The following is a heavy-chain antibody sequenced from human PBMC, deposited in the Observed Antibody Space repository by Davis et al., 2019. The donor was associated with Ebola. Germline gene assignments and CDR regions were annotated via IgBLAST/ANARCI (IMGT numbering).Heavy chain of an antibody. D-gene: IGHD3-3*02. J-gene: IGHJ6*02. CDR1: GGSFSGYY. CDR3: ARSQLIFSYYYYGMDV. Sequence: SETLSLTCAVYGGSFSGYYWSWIRQPPGKGLEWIGEINHSGSTNYNPSLKSRVTISVDTSKNQFSLKLGSVTAADTAVYYCARSQLIFSYYYYGMDVWGQGTTVTVSS. V-gene: IGHV4-34*01. CDR2: INHSGST.